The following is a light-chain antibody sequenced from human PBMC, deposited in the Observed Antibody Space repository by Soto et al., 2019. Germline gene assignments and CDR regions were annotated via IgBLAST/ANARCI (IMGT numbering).Light chain of an antibody. CDR3: GTWDSSLSVFYV. CDR2: DNN. CDR1: SSNIGNNY. Sequence: QSVLTQPPSVSAAPGQKVTISCSGSSSNIGNNYVSWYQQLPGTAPKLLIYDNNKRPSGIPGRFSGSKSGTSATLGITGLQTGDEADYYCGTWDSSLSVFYVFGTGTKV. V-gene: IGLV1-51*01. J-gene: IGLJ1*01.